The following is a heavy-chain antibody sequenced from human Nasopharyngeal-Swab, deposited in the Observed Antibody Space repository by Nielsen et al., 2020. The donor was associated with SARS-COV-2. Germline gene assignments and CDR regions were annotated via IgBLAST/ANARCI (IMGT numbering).Heavy chain of an antibody. J-gene: IGHJ3*01. Sequence: ASVKVSCKVSGYTLTVLPIHWVRQAPAKGLEWMGTVVPEDGEPIYAQNFQGRVTMTEDTSTYTAYLELSSLRSEDTAVYYCASEGSGVFGVVIYAFDLWGPGTLVTVSS. CDR3: ASEGSGVFGVVIYAFDL. CDR1: GYTLTVLP. V-gene: IGHV1-24*01. CDR2: VVPEDGEP. D-gene: IGHD3-3*01.